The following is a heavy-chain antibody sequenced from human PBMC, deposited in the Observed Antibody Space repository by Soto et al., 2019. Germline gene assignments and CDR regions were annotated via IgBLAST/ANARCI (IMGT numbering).Heavy chain of an antibody. CDR3: ARVARGYDSGGYYYYYYYMDV. CDR2: ISAYNGNT. J-gene: IGHJ6*03. D-gene: IGHD5-12*01. CDR1: GYTFTSYG. Sequence: QVQLVQSGAEVKKPGASVKVSCKASGYTFTSYGISWVRQAPGQGLEWMGWISAYNGNTNYAQKLQGRVTMTTDTATSTAYMELSSLRSDDTAVYYCARVARGYDSGGYYYYYYYMDVWGKGTTVTVSS. V-gene: IGHV1-18*01.